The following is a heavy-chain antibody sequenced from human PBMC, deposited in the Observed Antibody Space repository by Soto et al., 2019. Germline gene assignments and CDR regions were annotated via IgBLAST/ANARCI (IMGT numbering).Heavy chain of an antibody. V-gene: IGHV1-69*01. CDR2: IIPIFGTA. D-gene: IGHD3-22*01. CDR1: GGTFSSYA. CDR3: ARDPRYYDSSDTAFDI. Sequence: QVQLVQSGAEVKKPGSSVKVSCKASGGTFSSYAISWVRQAPGQGLEWMGGIIPIFGTANYAQKFQGRVTITADECTSTAYMELSSLRSEDTAVYYCARDPRYYDSSDTAFDIWGQGTMVTVSS. J-gene: IGHJ3*02.